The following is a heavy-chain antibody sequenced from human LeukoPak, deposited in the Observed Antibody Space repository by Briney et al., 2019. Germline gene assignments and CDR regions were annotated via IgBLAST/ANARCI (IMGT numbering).Heavy chain of an antibody. Sequence: PGGSLRLSCAASGFTFSNYRMNWVRQAPGKGLEWVSYISSSNSTIYYADSVKGRFTISRDNAKNSLYLQMNSLRAEGTAVYYCAKGGRGSYCSGGSCYFDYWGQGTLVTVSS. J-gene: IGHJ4*02. V-gene: IGHV3-48*01. CDR3: AKGGRGSYCSGGSCYFDY. CDR1: GFTFSNYR. D-gene: IGHD2-15*01. CDR2: ISSSNSTI.